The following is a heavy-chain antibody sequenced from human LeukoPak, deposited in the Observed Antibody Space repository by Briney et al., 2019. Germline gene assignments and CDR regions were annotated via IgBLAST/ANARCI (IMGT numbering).Heavy chain of an antibody. Sequence: GESLKISCKGSGYSFTSYWIGRVRQMPGKGLEWMGIIYPGDSDTRYSPSFQGQVTISADKSISTAYLQWSSLKASDTAMYYCARQRSIVGATADIWGQGTMVTVSS. CDR2: IYPGDSDT. D-gene: IGHD1-26*01. V-gene: IGHV5-51*01. CDR3: ARQRSIVGATADI. CDR1: GYSFTSYW. J-gene: IGHJ3*02.